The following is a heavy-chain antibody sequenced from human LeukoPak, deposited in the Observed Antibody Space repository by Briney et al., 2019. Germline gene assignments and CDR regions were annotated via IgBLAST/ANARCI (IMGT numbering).Heavy chain of an antibody. Sequence: GGSLRLSCAASGFTFSSYSMNWVRQAPGKGLEWVSSISSSSSSIYYADSVKGRFTISRDNAKNSLYLQMNSLRAEDTAVYYCARDRCSSTSCYVTYWGQGTLVTVSS. CDR2: ISSSSSSI. V-gene: IGHV3-21*01. J-gene: IGHJ4*02. CDR3: ARDRCSSTSCYVTY. D-gene: IGHD2-2*01. CDR1: GFTFSSYS.